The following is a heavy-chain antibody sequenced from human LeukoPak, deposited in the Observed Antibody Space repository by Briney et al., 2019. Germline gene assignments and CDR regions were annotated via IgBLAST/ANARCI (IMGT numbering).Heavy chain of an antibody. CDR2: IWYDGSNK. Sequence: GGSLRLSCAASGFTFSSYGMHWVRQAPGKGLEWVAVIWYDGSNKYYADSVKGRFTISRDNSKNTLYLQMNSLRAEDTAVYYCARAAYDSTGYLTLWGQGTLVTVSS. CDR3: ARAAYDSTGYLTL. V-gene: IGHV3-33*01. J-gene: IGHJ4*02. CDR1: GFTFSSYG. D-gene: IGHD3-22*01.